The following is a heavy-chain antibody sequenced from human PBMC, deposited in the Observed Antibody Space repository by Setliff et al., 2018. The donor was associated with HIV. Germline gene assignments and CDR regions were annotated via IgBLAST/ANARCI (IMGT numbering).Heavy chain of an antibody. V-gene: IGHV4-28*02. D-gene: IGHD3-22*01. CDR2: VYYRGGV. CDR1: GDSVTSRNW. Sequence: TLSLTCAVSGDSVTSRNWWSWVRQAPGKGLEWIGCVYYRGGVTYNPSLSSRVTISVDTSKNQFSLKLSSVSAADTAVFYCARGRVYKGYYDSSSSWGRYYYYHMDVWGQGTTVTVSS. J-gene: IGHJ6*03. CDR3: ARGRVYKGYYDSSSSWGRYYYYHMDV.